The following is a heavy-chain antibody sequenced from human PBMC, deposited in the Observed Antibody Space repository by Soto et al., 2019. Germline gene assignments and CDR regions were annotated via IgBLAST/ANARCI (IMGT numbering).Heavy chain of an antibody. CDR1: GFTFSDYY. D-gene: IGHD2-15*01. CDR2: IDNSDTIK. V-gene: IGHV3-11*01. J-gene: IGHJ4*02. Sequence: GGSLSLSCAASGFTFSDYYMTWIRLAPGQGLEWVSYIDNSDTIKNYDDSVKGRFTISWDNTKNSLSLQMHSLVSEDTAIYYCALIEGDWSGGACDAGGFDCWVQGALVSVAS. CDR3: ALIEGDWSGGACDAGGFDC.